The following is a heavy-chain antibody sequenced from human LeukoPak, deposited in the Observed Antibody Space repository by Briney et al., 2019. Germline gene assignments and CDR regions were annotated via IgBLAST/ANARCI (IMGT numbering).Heavy chain of an antibody. V-gene: IGHV3-30*02. J-gene: IGHJ5*02. CDR3: AKGRACIWNWFDP. D-gene: IGHD3-10*01. Sequence: GGSLRLSCAASGFTFSSYGMHWVRRAPGKGLEWVAFIRYDGSNKYYADSVKGRFTISRDNSKNTLYLQMNSLRAEDTAVYYCAKGRACIWNWFDPWGQGTLVTVSS. CDR2: IRYDGSNK. CDR1: GFTFSSYG.